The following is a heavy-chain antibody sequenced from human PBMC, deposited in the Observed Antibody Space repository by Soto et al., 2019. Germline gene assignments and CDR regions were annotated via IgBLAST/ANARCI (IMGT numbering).Heavy chain of an antibody. J-gene: IGHJ6*02. CDR2: ISGSGGTT. CDR3: AKGLGEFSYYGMDV. Sequence: EVPLLESGGGVVQPGGSLRLSCAASGFTFTTHAMNWVRQAPGKGLGWVSSISGSGGTTDHADSVKGRFTISRDNSKNTLYLQMNSLRAEDTAVYYCAKGLGEFSYYGMDVWGQGTTVTVSS. V-gene: IGHV3-23*01. CDR1: GFTFTTHA. D-gene: IGHD3-10*01.